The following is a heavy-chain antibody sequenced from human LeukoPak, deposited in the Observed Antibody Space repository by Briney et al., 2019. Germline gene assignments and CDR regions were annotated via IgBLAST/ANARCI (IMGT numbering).Heavy chain of an antibody. CDR3: AKDKARYCSGGSCHLFDY. V-gene: IGHV3-9*01. CDR2: ISWNSGSI. D-gene: IGHD2-15*01. CDR1: GFTLDDYA. J-gene: IGHJ4*02. Sequence: GGSLRLSCAASGFTLDDYAMHWVRQAPGKGLEWVSGISWNSGSIGYADSVKGRFTISRDNAKNSLYLQMNSLRAEDTALYYCAKDKARYCSGGSCHLFDYWGQGTLVTVSS.